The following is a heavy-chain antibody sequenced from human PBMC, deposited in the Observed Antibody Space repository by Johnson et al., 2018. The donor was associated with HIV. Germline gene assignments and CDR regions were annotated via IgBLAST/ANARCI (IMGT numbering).Heavy chain of an antibody. CDR1: GFTFSSYA. CDR3: TTEITIIVVVITTYAFDI. D-gene: IGHD3-22*01. V-gene: IGHV3-15*01. Sequence: EVQLVESGGGFVQPGGSLRLSCAASGFTFSSYAMSWVRQAPGKGLEWVGRIKSKTDGGTTDYAAPVKGSFTISRDDSTNTLYLQMNSLKTEETAVYYCTTEITIIVVVITTYAFDIWGQGTMVTVSS. J-gene: IGHJ3*02. CDR2: IKSKTDGGTT.